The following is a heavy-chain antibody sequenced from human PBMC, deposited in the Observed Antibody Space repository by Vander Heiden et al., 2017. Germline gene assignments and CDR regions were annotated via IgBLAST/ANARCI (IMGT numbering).Heavy chain of an antibody. CDR1: AFTFSSYA. CDR2: ISYDGSNK. CDR3: ARGGSYRYGYFDY. Sequence: QVQLVESGGGVVQPGRSLRLSCAASAFTFSSYAMHWVRQAPGKGLEWVAVISYDGSNKYYTDAVKGRFTISRDNSKNTMYLQMKSMRAEDTAVYYFARGGSYRYGYFDYWGHGTMVNVSS. V-gene: IGHV3-30-3*01. D-gene: IGHD5-18*01. J-gene: IGHJ4*01.